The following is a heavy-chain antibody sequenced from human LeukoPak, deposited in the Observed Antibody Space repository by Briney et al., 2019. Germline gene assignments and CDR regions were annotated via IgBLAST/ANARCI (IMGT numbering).Heavy chain of an antibody. CDR2: ITSSSTYI. CDR1: GFTFSSYN. J-gene: IGHJ2*01. Sequence: GGSLRLSCAASGFTFSSYNTNWVRQAPGKGLEWVSSITSSSTYIYYTDSVKRRFTISIDNAKNSLYLQMNSLRADDTAVYYCARDYGDFLEYFDPWGRPTMV. D-gene: IGHD4-17*01. V-gene: IGHV3-21*01. CDR3: ARDYGDFLEYFDP.